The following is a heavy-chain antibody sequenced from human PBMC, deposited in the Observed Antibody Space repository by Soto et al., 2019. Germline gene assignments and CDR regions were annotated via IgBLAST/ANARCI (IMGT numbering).Heavy chain of an antibody. J-gene: IGHJ5*02. CDR3: AREAYYYGSGTYWFDP. V-gene: IGHV1-69*08. Sequence: QVQLVQSGAEVKKPGSSVKVSCKASGGTFSSYTISWVRQAPGQGLEWMGRIIPILGIANYAQKFQGRVTITADKSPSTAYMELSSLRSEDTAVYYCAREAYYYGSGTYWFDPWGQGTLVTVSS. CDR2: IIPILGIA. CDR1: GGTFSSYT. D-gene: IGHD3-10*01.